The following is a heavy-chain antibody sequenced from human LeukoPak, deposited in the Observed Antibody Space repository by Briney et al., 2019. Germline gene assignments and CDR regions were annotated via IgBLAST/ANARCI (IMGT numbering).Heavy chain of an antibody. CDR2: IYTSGST. CDR1: GGSISSYY. Sequence: PSETLSLTCTVSGGSISSYYWSWIRQPAGKGLEWIGRIYTSGSTNYNPSLKSRFTMSVDTSKNQFSLKLSSVTAADTAVYYCAREAEDIVVVPAATYYYYYYMDVWGKGTTVTVSS. CDR3: AREAEDIVVVPAATYYYYYYMDV. V-gene: IGHV4-4*07. J-gene: IGHJ6*03. D-gene: IGHD2-2*01.